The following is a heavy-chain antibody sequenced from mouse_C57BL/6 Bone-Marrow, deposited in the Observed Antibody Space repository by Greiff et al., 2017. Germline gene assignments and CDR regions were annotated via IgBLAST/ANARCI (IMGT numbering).Heavy chain of an antibody. CDR2: IYPRSGNT. J-gene: IGHJ1*03. V-gene: IGHV1-81*01. D-gene: IGHD2-3*01. CDR1: GYTFTSYG. Sequence: QVQLKESGAELARPGASVKLSCKASGYTFTSYGISWVKQRTGQGLEWIGEIYPRSGNTYYTEKFKGKATLTADKSSSTAYMELRSLTSEDSAVYFCARPGYYVGWYFDVWGTGTTVTVSS. CDR3: ARPGYYVGWYFDV.